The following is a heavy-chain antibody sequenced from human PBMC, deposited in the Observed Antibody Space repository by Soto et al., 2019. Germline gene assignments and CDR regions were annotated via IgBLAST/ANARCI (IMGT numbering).Heavy chain of an antibody. J-gene: IGHJ3*02. CDR2: MYNTGST. D-gene: IGHD1-7*01. Sequence: PSETLSLTCTVSGGSTSGYYWSWIRQPPGKGLEWIGYMYNTGSTVYNPSFKSRVTISVDTSKNQFSLKLSSVTAADTAVYYCARNYGHAFDIWGQGTMVTVSS. CDR1: GGSTSGYY. CDR3: ARNYGHAFDI. V-gene: IGHV4-59*01.